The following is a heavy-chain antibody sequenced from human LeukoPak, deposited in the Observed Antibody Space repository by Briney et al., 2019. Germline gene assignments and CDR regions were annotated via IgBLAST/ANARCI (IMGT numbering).Heavy chain of an antibody. D-gene: IGHD1-26*01. CDR1: GYTFTGYY. CDR3: ASRQGSYSYFDY. CDR2: INPNSGGT. V-gene: IGHV1-2*02. J-gene: IGHJ4*02. Sequence: ASAKVSCKASGYTFTGYYMHWVRQAPGQGLEWMGWINPNSGGTNYAQKFQGRVTMTRDTSISTAYMELSRLRSDDTAVYYCASRQGSYSYFDYWGQGTLVTVSS.